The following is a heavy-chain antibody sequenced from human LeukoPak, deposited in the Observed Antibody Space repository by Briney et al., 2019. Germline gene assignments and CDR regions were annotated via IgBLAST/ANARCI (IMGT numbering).Heavy chain of an antibody. Sequence: SETLSLTCAVYGGSFSTNYWSWIRQPPGKGLEWIGETNHSGSTNYNPSLKSRVTISIDTSNNHLSLKLNSVTAADTGVYYCARHLGTPGTRGFDYWGQGIQVTVSS. CDR1: GGSFSTNY. J-gene: IGHJ4*02. CDR2: TNHSGST. V-gene: IGHV4-34*01. D-gene: IGHD1-1*01. CDR3: ARHLGTPGTRGFDY.